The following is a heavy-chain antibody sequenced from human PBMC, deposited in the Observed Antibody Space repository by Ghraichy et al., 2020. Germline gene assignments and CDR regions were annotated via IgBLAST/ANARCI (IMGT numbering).Heavy chain of an antibody. CDR2: ISYDGSNK. Sequence: GSLRLSCAASGFTFSSYAMHWVHQAPGKGLEWVAVISYDGSNKYYADSVKGRFTISRDNSKNTLYLQMNSLRAEDTAVYYCARESVVVDIWGQGTMVTVSS. D-gene: IGHD2-15*01. V-gene: IGHV3-30*04. CDR1: GFTFSSYA. CDR3: ARESVVVDI. J-gene: IGHJ3*02.